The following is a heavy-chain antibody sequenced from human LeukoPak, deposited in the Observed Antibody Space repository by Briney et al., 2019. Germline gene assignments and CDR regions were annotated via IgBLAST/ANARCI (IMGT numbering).Heavy chain of an antibody. CDR3: ARVYGRRSSWYYLDY. D-gene: IGHD6-13*01. V-gene: IGHV3-21*01. CDR2: ISSSSIYI. CDR1: GFTLSSYS. Sequence: PGGSLRLSCAASGFTLSSYSMNWVRQAPGKGLEWVSSISSSSIYIYYADSLKGRFTISRDNAKNSLYLQMNSLRAEDTAVYYCARVYGRRSSWYYLDYWGQGTLVTVSS. J-gene: IGHJ4*02.